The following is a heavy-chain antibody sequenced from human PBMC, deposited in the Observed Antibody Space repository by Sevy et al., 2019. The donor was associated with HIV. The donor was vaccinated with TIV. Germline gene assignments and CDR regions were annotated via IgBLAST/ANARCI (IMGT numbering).Heavy chain of an antibody. Sequence: SETLSLTCAVHDGSFSGYYWNWIRQLPGKGLEWIGEINESGITYYNPSLKSRVTISVDTSQNQFSLTLNSVTAEDSAVYFCARSPPVVVVPGAPSWFDPWGQGTLVTVSS. CDR2: INESGIT. CDR1: DGSFSGYY. D-gene: IGHD2-2*01. CDR3: ARSPPVVVVPGAPSWFDP. V-gene: IGHV4-34*01. J-gene: IGHJ5*02.